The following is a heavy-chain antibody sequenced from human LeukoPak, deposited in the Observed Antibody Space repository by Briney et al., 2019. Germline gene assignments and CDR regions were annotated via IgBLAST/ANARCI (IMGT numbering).Heavy chain of an antibody. CDR2: ISWNSGSI. CDR3: AKDINYETSQGMDV. CDR1: GFTFDDYA. J-gene: IGHJ6*02. Sequence: PGRSLRLSCAASGFTFDDYAMHWVRQAPGKGLEWVSGISWNSGSIGYADSVKGRFTTSRDNAKNSLYLQMNSLRAEDTALYYCAKDINYETSQGMDVWGQGTTVTVSS. V-gene: IGHV3-9*01. D-gene: IGHD3-16*01.